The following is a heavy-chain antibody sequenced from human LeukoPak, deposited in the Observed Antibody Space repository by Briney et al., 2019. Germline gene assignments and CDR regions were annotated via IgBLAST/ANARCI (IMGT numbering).Heavy chain of an antibody. CDR3: AKDGPSLNFEWLRLGTYYFDY. J-gene: IGHJ4*02. CDR2: ISYDGSNK. CDR1: GFTFSSYG. D-gene: IGHD5-12*01. V-gene: IGHV3-30*18. Sequence: GGSLRLSCAASGFTFSSYGMHWVRQAPGKGLEWVAVISYDGSNKYYADSVKGRFTISRDNSKNTLYLQMNSLRAEDTAVYYCAKDGPSLNFEWLRLGTYYFDYWGQGTLVTVSS.